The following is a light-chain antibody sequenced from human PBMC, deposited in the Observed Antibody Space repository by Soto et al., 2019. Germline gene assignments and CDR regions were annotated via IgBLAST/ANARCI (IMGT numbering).Light chain of an antibody. J-gene: IGKJ4*01. CDR1: QSVSGTY. Sequence: EIVLTQSPATLSLSPGERATLSCGASQSVSGTYLAWYQQKPGLAPRLLIYDASSRATAIPDRFSGSGSGTDFTLTISRLEPEDFAVYYCQQYGSSPLTFGGGTKVEIK. CDR3: QQYGSSPLT. CDR2: DAS. V-gene: IGKV3D-20*01.